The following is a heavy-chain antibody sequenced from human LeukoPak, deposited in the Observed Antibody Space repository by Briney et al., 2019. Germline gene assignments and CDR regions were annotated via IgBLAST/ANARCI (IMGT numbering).Heavy chain of an antibody. J-gene: IGHJ5*02. D-gene: IGHD6-19*01. CDR1: GFTFSSYS. CDR3: ARHRAVAGLNWFDP. CDR2: ISSSSSTI. V-gene: IGHV3-48*02. Sequence: PGGSLRLSCAASGFTFSSYSMNWVRQAPGKGLEWVSYISSSSSTIYYADSVKGRFTISRDNAKNSLYLRMNSLRDEDTAVYYCARHRAVAGLNWFDPWGQGTLVTVSS.